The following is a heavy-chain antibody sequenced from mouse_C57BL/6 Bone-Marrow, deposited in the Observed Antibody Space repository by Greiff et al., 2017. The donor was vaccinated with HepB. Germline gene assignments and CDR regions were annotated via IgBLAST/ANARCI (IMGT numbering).Heavy chain of an antibody. CDR3: ARKAYYYGPYAMDY. D-gene: IGHD1-1*01. J-gene: IGHJ4*01. V-gene: IGHV2-9-1*01. Sequence: VKLLESGPGLVAPSQSLSITCTVSGFSLTSYAISWVRQPPGKGLEWLGVIWTGGGTNYNSALKSRLSISKDNSKSQVFLKKNSLQTDDTARYYCARKAYYYGPYAMDYWGQGTSVTVSS. CDR2: IWTGGGT. CDR1: GFSLTSYA.